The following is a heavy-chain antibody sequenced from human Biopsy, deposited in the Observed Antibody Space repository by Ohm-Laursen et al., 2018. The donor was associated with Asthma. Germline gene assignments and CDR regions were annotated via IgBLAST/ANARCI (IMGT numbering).Heavy chain of an antibody. CDR2: ISASGVRT. CDR3: ARDGPELPTELDY. J-gene: IGHJ4*02. V-gene: IGHV3-23*01. Sequence: SLRLSCAASGFAFNNSSMTWVRQAPGKGLEWVSSISASGVRTFYADSVKGRFTVSRDSSRNTLYLQLSTLRAEDTAVYYCARDGPELPTELDYWGPGTLVTVSS. D-gene: IGHD1-14*01. CDR1: GFAFNNSS.